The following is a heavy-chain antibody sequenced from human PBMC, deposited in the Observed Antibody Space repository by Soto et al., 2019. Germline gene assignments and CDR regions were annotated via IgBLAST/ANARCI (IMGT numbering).Heavy chain of an antibody. CDR1: GGSISSYY. J-gene: IGHJ4*02. CDR3: ARLTDILTGYFDY. Sequence: SETLSLTCTVSGGSISSYYWSWIRQPPGKGLEWIAFISYSGSTNYNPSLKSRVTISVDTSKNQFSLKLSSVTAADTAVYYCARLTDILTGYFDYWGQGTLVTVS. D-gene: IGHD3-9*01. CDR2: ISYSGST. V-gene: IGHV4-59*08.